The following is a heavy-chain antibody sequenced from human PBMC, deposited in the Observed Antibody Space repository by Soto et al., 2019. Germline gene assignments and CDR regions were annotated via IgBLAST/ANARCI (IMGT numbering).Heavy chain of an antibody. D-gene: IGHD2-2*01. V-gene: IGHV3-66*01. CDR3: ARGRGSTGYLGREHYFDY. Sequence: EVQVVESGGGLVQPGGSLRLSCAASGFSVTNNYMNWVRQAPGKGLEWVSIIDIGGNTYYADSVKDRFTISRDNSRNTXXLHMVSLRAEGTAVYYCARGRGSTGYLGREHYFDYWGQGTLVTVSP. CDR2: IDIGGNT. CDR1: GFSVTNNY. J-gene: IGHJ4*02.